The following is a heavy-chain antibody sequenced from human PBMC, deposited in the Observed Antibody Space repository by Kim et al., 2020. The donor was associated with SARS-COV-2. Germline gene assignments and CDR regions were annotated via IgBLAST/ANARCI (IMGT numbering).Heavy chain of an antibody. CDR3: ARGGEGMDV. Sequence: GDTYYPGSVKGRFTISRENAKNSLYLQMNSLRAGDTAVYYCARGGEGMDVWGQGTTVTVSS. D-gene: IGHD7-27*01. V-gene: IGHV3-13*01. J-gene: IGHJ6*02. CDR2: GDT.